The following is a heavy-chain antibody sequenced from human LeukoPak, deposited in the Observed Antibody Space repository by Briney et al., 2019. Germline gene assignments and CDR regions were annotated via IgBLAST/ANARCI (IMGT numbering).Heavy chain of an antibody. D-gene: IGHD3-10*01. J-gene: IGHJ3*02. Sequence: PSETLSLTCTVSGFSISSGYYWDWIRQPPGKGLDWIGSINHSGSTYYNPSLKSRFTMSADTSKSQFSLILSSVTAADTAVYYCARVDATMIRAFDIWGQGTMVTVSS. CDR3: ARVDATMIRAFDI. CDR2: INHSGST. V-gene: IGHV4-38-2*02. CDR1: GFSISSGYY.